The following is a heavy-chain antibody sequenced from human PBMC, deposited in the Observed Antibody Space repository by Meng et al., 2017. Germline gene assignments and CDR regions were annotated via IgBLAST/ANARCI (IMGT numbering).Heavy chain of an antibody. D-gene: IGHD3-10*01. CDR3: ARGSRGPTMVRGIVFKV. CDR2: INHSGST. V-gene: IGHV4-34*01. J-gene: IGHJ4*02. Sequence: SETLSLTCAVYGGSFSGYYWSWIRQPPGKGLEWIGEINHSGSTNYNPSLKSQVTISVDTSKNQFSLKLSSVTAADTAVYYYARGSRGPTMVRGIVFKVWGQGTLVTVSS. CDR1: GGSFSGYY.